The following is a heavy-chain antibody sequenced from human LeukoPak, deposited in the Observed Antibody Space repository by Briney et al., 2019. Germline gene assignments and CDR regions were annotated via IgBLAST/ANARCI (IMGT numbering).Heavy chain of an antibody. V-gene: IGHV4-59*01. CDR1: GGSISSYY. CDR2: IYYSGST. D-gene: IGHD6-13*01. J-gene: IGHJ1*01. CDR3: ASQQQLVQWGYFQH. Sequence: SETLSLTCTVSGGSISSYYWSWIRQPPGKGLEWIGYIYYSGSTNYNPSLKSRVTISVDTSKNQFSLKLSSVTAADTAVYYCASQQQLVQWGYFQHWGQGTLVTVSS.